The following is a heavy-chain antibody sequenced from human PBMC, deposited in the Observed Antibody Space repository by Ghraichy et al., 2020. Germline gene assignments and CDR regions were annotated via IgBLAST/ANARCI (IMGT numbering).Heavy chain of an antibody. Sequence: ASVKVSCKASGYIFTGFYMHWVRQAPGQGLKWMGRINPNSGGTNYAQKFQGRVTMTRDTSISTAYMELTRLRSDDTAIYYCARGYCGGDCYSGPGGYWGQGTLVTVSS. CDR1: GYIFTGFY. V-gene: IGHV1-2*02. CDR3: ARGYCGGDCYSGPGGY. CDR2: INPNSGGT. J-gene: IGHJ4*02. D-gene: IGHD2-21*01.